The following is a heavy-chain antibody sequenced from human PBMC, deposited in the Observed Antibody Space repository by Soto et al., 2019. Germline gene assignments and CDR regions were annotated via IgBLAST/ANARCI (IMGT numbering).Heavy chain of an antibody. CDR3: ARYSNNWFQTEGMDV. V-gene: IGHV4-4*07. CDR2: IDTSGNT. Sequence: QVQLQESGPGLVKASETLSLTCTVSVDSITTYYWSWIRQPAGKGLEWIGRIDTSGNTNYNPPLKSRVTMSVDTSKKQFSLKLTSVTAADTAVYYCARYSNNWFQTEGMDVWGQGTTVTVSS. J-gene: IGHJ6*02. CDR1: VDSITTYY. D-gene: IGHD6-13*01.